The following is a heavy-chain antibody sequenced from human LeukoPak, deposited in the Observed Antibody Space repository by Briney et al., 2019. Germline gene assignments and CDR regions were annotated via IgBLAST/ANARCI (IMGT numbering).Heavy chain of an antibody. Sequence: GGSLRLSCTASGFTFSSYWMHWVRQAPGKGLVRVSRINSDGSTTFYADSVKGRFTISRDNAKNTLYLQMNSLRAEDTAVYYCARAANTAAGTPTLAIDYWGQGTLVTVSS. CDR1: GFTFSSYW. J-gene: IGHJ4*02. CDR3: ARAANTAAGTPTLAIDY. V-gene: IGHV3-74*01. D-gene: IGHD6-13*01. CDR2: INSDGSTT.